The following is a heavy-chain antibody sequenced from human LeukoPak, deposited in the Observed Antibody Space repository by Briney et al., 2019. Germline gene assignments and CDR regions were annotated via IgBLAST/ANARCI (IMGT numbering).Heavy chain of an antibody. CDR1: GGSISSYY. CDR2: IYYSGST. D-gene: IGHD1-7*01. Sequence: SETLSLTCTVSGGSISSYYWSWIRQPPGKGLEWIGYIYYSGSTKYNPSLKSRVTISVDASRTQFSLKLNSVTAADTAVYYCARGSLELYYFDYWGQGTLVTVSS. J-gene: IGHJ4*02. V-gene: IGHV4-59*01. CDR3: ARGSLELYYFDY.